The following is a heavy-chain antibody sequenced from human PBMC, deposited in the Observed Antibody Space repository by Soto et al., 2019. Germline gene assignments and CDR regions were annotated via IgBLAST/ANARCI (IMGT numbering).Heavy chain of an antibody. CDR1: GFTFSSYW. J-gene: IGHJ6*02. CDR2: IKQDGSEK. Sequence: GGSLRLSCAASGFTFSSYWMSWVRQAPGKGLEWVANIKQDGSEKYYVDSVKGRFTISRDNAKNSLYLQMNSLRAEDTAVYYCARSRVAAGTGNYYYYYGMDVWGQATTVTVSS. D-gene: IGHD6-13*01. V-gene: IGHV3-7*05. CDR3: ARSRVAAGTGNYYYYYGMDV.